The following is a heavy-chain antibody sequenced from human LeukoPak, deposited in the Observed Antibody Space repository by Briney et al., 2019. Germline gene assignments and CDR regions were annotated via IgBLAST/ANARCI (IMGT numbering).Heavy chain of an antibody. CDR1: GFTFSSYA. CDR2: ISGSGGST. J-gene: IGHJ4*02. V-gene: IGHV3-23*01. Sequence: GGSLRLSWAASGFTFSSYAMSWVRQAPGKGLEWVSGISGSGGSTYYADSVKGRFTISRDNSKNTLFLQINSLRAEDTAVYYCARGGTRYYFDYWGQGTLVTVSS. D-gene: IGHD3-16*01. CDR3: ARGGTRYYFDY.